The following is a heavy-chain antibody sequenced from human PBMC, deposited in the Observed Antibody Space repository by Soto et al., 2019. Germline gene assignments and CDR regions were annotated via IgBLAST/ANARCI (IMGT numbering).Heavy chain of an antibody. Sequence: ASVKVSCKASGYTFRDYDINWVRQASGQGLEWMGGFDPEDGETIYAQKFQGRVTMTEDTSTDTAYMELSSLRSEDTAVYYCETGYYHSSGYRPLQHWGQGTLVTVSS. CDR3: ETGYYHSSGYRPLQH. V-gene: IGHV1-24*01. CDR1: GYTFRDYD. J-gene: IGHJ1*01. D-gene: IGHD3-22*01. CDR2: FDPEDGET.